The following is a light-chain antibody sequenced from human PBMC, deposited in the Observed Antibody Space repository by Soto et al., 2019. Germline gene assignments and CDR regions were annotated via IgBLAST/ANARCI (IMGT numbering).Light chain of an antibody. V-gene: IGKV1-5*01. J-gene: IGKJ1*01. CDR2: GAS. CDR3: QQYYSFPRT. Sequence: DIQMTQSPSTLSGSVGDRVTITCRASQTISSWLAWYQQKPGKAPELLVYGASTLQSGVPSRFSGGGSGTDFTLTISGLQSEDFATYYCQQYYSFPRTFGQGTKVDIK. CDR1: QTISSW.